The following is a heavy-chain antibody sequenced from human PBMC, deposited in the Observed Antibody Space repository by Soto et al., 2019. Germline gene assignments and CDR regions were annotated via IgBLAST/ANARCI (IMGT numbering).Heavy chain of an antibody. CDR1: GVSISNYY. J-gene: IGHJ4*02. Sequence: SETLSLTCTVSGVSISNYYWSWIRQPAGKGLEWIGRLSTSGNTNYNPSLKSRVTMSLDTSKNQFSLMLNSVTAADTAVYYCRRDFAYWGQGTPVTVSS. CDR3: RRDFAY. CDR2: LSTSGNT. V-gene: IGHV4-4*07.